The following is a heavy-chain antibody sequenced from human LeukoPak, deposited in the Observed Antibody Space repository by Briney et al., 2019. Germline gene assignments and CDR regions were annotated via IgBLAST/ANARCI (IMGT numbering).Heavy chain of an antibody. CDR3: ARVRSIVVVPANTRFDY. V-gene: IGHV4-34*12. J-gene: IGHJ4*02. CDR1: GGSFSGYY. Sequence: SETLSLTCAVYGGSFSGYYWSWIRQPPGRGLEWIGEIIHSGSTNYNPSLKSQVTISVDTSKNQFSLKLSPVTAADTAVYYCARVRSIVVVPANTRFDYWGQGTLVTVSS. CDR2: IIHSGST. D-gene: IGHD2-2*01.